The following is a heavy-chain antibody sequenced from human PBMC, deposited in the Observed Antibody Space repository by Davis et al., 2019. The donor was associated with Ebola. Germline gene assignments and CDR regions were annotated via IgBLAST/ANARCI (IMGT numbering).Heavy chain of an antibody. Sequence: AASVKVSCKASGYTLVSYYAHWVRQAPGQGLEWMGIINPSGGTTTYAQKFQGRVTMTRDTSTNTLYMELSSPTSGDTAVYYCARDLRGWGDFDYWGQGTLVTVSS. CDR2: INPSGGTT. J-gene: IGHJ4*02. CDR3: ARDLRGWGDFDY. D-gene: IGHD3-10*01. V-gene: IGHV1-46*01. CDR1: GYTLVSYY.